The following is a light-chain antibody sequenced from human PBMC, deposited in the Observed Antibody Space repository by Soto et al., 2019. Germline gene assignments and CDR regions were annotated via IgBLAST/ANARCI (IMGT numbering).Light chain of an antibody. CDR2: GNS. Sequence: QSVLTQPPSVSGAPGQRVTISCTGSSSKIGAGYDVHWYQQLPGTAPKLLIYGNSNRPSGVPDRFSGSKTGTSASLAITGLQAEDEADYYCQSYDSSLSGWVFGGGTKHTVL. J-gene: IGLJ3*02. V-gene: IGLV1-40*01. CDR1: SSKIGAGYD. CDR3: QSYDSSLSGWV.